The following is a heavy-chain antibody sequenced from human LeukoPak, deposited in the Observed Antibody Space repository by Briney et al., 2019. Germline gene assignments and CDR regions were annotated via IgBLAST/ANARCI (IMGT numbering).Heavy chain of an antibody. J-gene: IGHJ4*02. CDR2: ISRSGGPI. CDR1: GFPYRSYE. CDR3: ARGGDSYSIGYYFRFEY. D-gene: IGHD3-22*01. V-gene: IGHV3-48*03. Sequence: GGSLRLSCAASGFPYRSYEITWARQAPGKGLEWISYISRSGGPIHYSESVKRRYTFHEHIAKNSLYLHMSTLRDEHTRVYYCARGGDSYSIGYYFRFEYWGQGTLGTVSS.